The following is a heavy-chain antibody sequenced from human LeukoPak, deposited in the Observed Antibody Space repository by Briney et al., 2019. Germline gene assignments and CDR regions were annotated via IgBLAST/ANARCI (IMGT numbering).Heavy chain of an antibody. CDR2: INLDGSEK. J-gene: IGHJ4*02. D-gene: IGHD1-26*01. CDR1: RFTFSNYW. Sequence: GGSLRLSCAASRFTFSNYWMTWVRQAPGKGLEWVASINLDGSEKFYVDSVKGRFTISRDNPKNSLYLQMNSLRPEDTAVYYCASGSGYWEPFDYWGQGTLVTVSS. V-gene: IGHV3-7*01. CDR3: ASGSGYWEPFDY.